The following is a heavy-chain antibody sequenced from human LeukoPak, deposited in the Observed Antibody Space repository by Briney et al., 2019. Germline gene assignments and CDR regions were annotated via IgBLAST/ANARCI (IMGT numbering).Heavy chain of an antibody. D-gene: IGHD6-13*01. J-gene: IGHJ6*02. CDR1: GFTFSSHG. CDR2: ISSSSSYI. V-gene: IGHV3-21*01. CDR3: ARDPGYSSSWYYYYYGMDV. Sequence: PGRSLRLSCAASGFTFSSHGMHWVRQAPGKGLEWVSSISSSSSYIYYADSVKGRFTISRDNAKNSLYLQMNSLRAEDTAVYYCARDPGYSSSWYYYYYGMDVWGQGTTVTVSS.